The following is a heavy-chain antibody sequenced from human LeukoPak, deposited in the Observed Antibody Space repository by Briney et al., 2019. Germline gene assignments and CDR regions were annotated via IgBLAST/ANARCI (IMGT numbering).Heavy chain of an antibody. V-gene: IGHV3-48*04. CDR3: ARVSAVALDAFDI. Sequence: GGSLRLSCAASGFTFSSYSMNWVRQAPGKGLEWVSYISSSGSTIYYADSVKGRFTISRDNAKNSLYLQMNSLRAEDTAVYYCARVSAVALDAFDIWGQGTMVTVSS. CDR2: ISSSGSTI. D-gene: IGHD6-19*01. J-gene: IGHJ3*02. CDR1: GFTFSSYS.